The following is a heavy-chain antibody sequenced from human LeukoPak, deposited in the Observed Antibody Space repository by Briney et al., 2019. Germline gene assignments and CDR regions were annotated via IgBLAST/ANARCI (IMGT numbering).Heavy chain of an antibody. CDR3: ARGYCSGGSCYPSGFDY. V-gene: IGHV4-61*02. CDR2: IYTSGST. D-gene: IGHD2-15*01. CDR1: GGSISSGSYY. Sequence: SQTLSLTCTVSGGSISSGSYYWRWLRQPAGTGLEWIGRIYTSGSTYYNPSLRSRVTMSVDTSKNQFSLKLSSVTAADTAVYYCARGYCSGGSCYPSGFDYWGQGTLVTVSS. J-gene: IGHJ4*02.